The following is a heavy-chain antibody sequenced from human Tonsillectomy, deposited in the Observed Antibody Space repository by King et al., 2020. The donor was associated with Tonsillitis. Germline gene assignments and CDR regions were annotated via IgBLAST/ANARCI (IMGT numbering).Heavy chain of an antibody. CDR1: GYTFISYA. V-gene: IGHV1-3*01. J-gene: IGHJ2*01. CDR2: INAGNGDT. CDR3: ARAPSTVTTSRYFDL. Sequence: QLVQSGAEVKKPGASVKVSCKASGYTFISYAMHWVRQAPGQRLEWMGWINAGNGDTKYSQNFQGRITINRDTSASTAYMELSSLRSEDTAVYYCARAPSTVTTSRYFDLWGRGTLVTVSS. D-gene: IGHD4-17*01.